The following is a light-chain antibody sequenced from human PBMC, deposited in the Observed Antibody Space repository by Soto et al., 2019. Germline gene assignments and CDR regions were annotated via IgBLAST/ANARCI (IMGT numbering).Light chain of an antibody. CDR1: SSNIGAGYD. CDR3: QSYDSSRTNAV. Sequence: QSVLTQPPSVSGAPGQRVTISCTGSSSNIGAGYDVHWYQQLPGTAPKLLIYNNNNRPSGVPDRFSGSKSVTSASLAITGLQADDGADYYCQSYDSSRTNAVFGGGTKLTVL. CDR2: NNN. V-gene: IGLV1-40*01. J-gene: IGLJ2*01.